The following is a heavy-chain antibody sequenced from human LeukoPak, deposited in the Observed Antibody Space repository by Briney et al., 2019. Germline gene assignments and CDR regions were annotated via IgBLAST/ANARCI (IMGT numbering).Heavy chain of an antibody. Sequence: GGSLRLSCAASGFTFSSYAMSWVRQAPGKGLEWVSAISISGSSTYYADSVKGRFTISRDNSKNTLYLQMNSLRAEDTAVYYCARPGYCSGGSCFSKGGDFVYWGQGTLVTVSS. D-gene: IGHD2-15*01. CDR2: ISISGSST. V-gene: IGHV3-23*01. CDR1: GFTFSSYA. J-gene: IGHJ4*02. CDR3: ARPGYCSGGSCFSKGGDFVY.